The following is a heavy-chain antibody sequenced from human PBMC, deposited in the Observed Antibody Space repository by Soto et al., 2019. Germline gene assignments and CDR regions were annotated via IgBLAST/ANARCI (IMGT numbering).Heavy chain of an antibody. CDR1: GYTFTTTY. CDR3: GRVPDHYDSGRYVARIYY. Sequence: GASVKVSCKAFGYTFTTTYITWVRQAPGQGLEWMGWISAYNGKTKYARNFEGRVTMTTDTSTSTAYMELRSLQYDDTAMYYCGRVPDHYDSGRYVARIYYWG. CDR2: ISAYNGKT. J-gene: IGHJ4*01. D-gene: IGHD3-22*01. V-gene: IGHV1-18*01.